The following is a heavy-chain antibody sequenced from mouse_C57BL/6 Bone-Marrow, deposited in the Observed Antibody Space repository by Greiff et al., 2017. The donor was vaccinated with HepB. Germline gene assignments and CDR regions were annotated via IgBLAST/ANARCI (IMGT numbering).Heavy chain of an antibody. J-gene: IGHJ2*01. CDR3: ARSGGLRQLDYFDY. Sequence: EVQLQQSGPELVKPGASVKISCKASGYTFTDYYMNWVKQSHGKSLEWIGDINPNNGGTSYNQKFKGKATLTVDKSSSTAYMELRSLTSEDSAVYYCARSGGLRQLDYFDYWGQGTTLTVSS. CDR1: GYTFTDYY. CDR2: INPNNGGT. D-gene: IGHD2-4*01. V-gene: IGHV1-26*01.